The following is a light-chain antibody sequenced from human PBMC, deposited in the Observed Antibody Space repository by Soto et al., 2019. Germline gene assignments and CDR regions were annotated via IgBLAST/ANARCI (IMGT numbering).Light chain of an antibody. J-gene: IGLJ3*02. Sequence: QSALTQPASVSGSPGQPITISCSGTSSDIGAYKYVSWYQQHPGKVPKLMIYEVNNRPSGVSDRFSGSKSGNTASLTISGLQAEDEADYYCSSYTGDNTWMFSGGTKLTVL. CDR3: SSYTGDNTWM. CDR2: EVN. CDR1: SSDIGAYKY. V-gene: IGLV2-14*01.